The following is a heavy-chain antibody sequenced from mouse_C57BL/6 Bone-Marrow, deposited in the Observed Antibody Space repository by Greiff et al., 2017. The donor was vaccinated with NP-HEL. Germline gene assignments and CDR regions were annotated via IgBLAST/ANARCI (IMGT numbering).Heavy chain of an antibody. CDR2: ISYSGST. J-gene: IGHJ1*03. CDR1: GYSITSDY. Sequence: EVKLQESGPGLAKPSQTLSLTCSVTGYSITSDYWNWIRKFPGNKLEYMGYISYSGSTYYNPSLKSRISITRDTSKNQYYLQLNSVTTEDTATYYCARSLQPFPYGSSWYFDVWGTGTTVTVSS. V-gene: IGHV3-8*01. CDR3: ARSLQPFPYGSSWYFDV. D-gene: IGHD1-1*01.